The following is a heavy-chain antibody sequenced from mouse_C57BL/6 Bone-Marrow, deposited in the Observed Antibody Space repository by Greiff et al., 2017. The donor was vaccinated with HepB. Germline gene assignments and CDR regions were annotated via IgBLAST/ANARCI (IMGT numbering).Heavy chain of an antibody. CDR3: ARDYYYGREKDY. CDR1: GFTFSSYA. D-gene: IGHD1-1*01. J-gene: IGHJ4*01. Sequence: EVKLMESGGGLVKPGGSLKLSCAASGFTFSSYAMSWVRQTPEKRLEWVATISDGGSYTYYPDNVKGRCTISRDKAKNTLYLQMSHLKSEDTAMYYCARDYYYGREKDYWGQGTSVTVSS. V-gene: IGHV5-4*03. CDR2: ISDGGSYT.